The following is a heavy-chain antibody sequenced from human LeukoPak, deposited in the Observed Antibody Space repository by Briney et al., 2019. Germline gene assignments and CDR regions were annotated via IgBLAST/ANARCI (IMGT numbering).Heavy chain of an antibody. J-gene: IGHJ6*03. D-gene: IGHD2-2*01. CDR3: AKGKSIASLWYMDV. Sequence: PGRSLTLSCEASGFSLGDYAMHWVRQIPGKGLEWVSGITWDSGTIDYAGSVRGRFTISRDNAKNSLYLQMNTLRPEDTAIYYCAKGKSIASLWYMDVWGKGTTVIVSS. CDR1: GFSLGDYA. V-gene: IGHV3-9*01. CDR2: ITWDSGTI.